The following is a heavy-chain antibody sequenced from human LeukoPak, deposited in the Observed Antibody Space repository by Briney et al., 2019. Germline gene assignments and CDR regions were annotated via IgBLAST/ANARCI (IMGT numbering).Heavy chain of an antibody. Sequence: PGGSLRLSCAASGFTFSSYGMHWVRQAPGKGLEWVAYIQYDGGNEQYADSVKGRFSISRDSSKNILYLQMNSLRAEDTAVYYCAKDRCSNGIGCYYYYMDVWGQGTMVTVSS. CDR3: AKDRCSNGIGCYYYYMDV. CDR1: GFTFSSYG. D-gene: IGHD2-8*01. CDR2: IQYDGGNE. J-gene: IGHJ6*02. V-gene: IGHV3-30*02.